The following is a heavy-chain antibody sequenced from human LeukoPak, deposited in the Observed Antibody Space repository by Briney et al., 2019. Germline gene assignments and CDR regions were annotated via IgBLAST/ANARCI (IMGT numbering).Heavy chain of an antibody. V-gene: IGHV3-21*01. Sequence: GGSLRLSCAASGFTFCSYSMNWVRQAPGKGLEWVSSISSSSSYIYYADSVKGRFTISRDNAKNSLYLQMNSLRAEDTAVYYCAREWIQLWFDAFDIWGQGTMVTVSS. CDR3: AREWIQLWFDAFDI. J-gene: IGHJ3*02. CDR2: ISSSSSYI. CDR1: GFTFCSYS. D-gene: IGHD5-18*01.